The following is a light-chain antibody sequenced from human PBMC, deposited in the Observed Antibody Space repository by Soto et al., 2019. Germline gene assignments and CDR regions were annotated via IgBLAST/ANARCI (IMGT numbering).Light chain of an antibody. V-gene: IGKV1-33*01. CDR3: QQYDNLPLT. Sequence: DIQMTQSPSSLSASVGDRVTITCQAIQDISNYLNWYQQKPGKATKLLIYDASTLETGVPSRFSGSGSGTDFTFTISSLQPEDIATYYCQQYDNLPLTFGGGNKVEIK. CDR1: QDISNY. CDR2: DAS. J-gene: IGKJ4*01.